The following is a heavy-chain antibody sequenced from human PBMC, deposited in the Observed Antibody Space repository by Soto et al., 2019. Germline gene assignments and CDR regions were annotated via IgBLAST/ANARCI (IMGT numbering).Heavy chain of an antibody. V-gene: IGHV1-24*01. CDR1: GYTLTELS. Sequence: ASVKVSCKVSGYTLTELSMHWVRQAPGKGLEWMGGFDPGDGETIYAQKFQGRVTMTEDTFTDTAYMELSSLRSEDTAVYYCATLRHYYGSGSYSPGRYYFDYWGQGTLVTVS. J-gene: IGHJ4*02. CDR2: FDPGDGET. D-gene: IGHD3-10*01. CDR3: ATLRHYYGSGSYSPGRYYFDY.